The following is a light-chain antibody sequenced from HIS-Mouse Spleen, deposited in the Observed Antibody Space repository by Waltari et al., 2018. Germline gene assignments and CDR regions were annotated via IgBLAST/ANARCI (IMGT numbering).Light chain of an antibody. Sequence: QSALTQPASVSGSPGQSITISCTGTSSVVGSYNLVSWYQQHPGKAPKLMIYEGSKRPSGVSNRFSGSKSGNTASLTISGLQAEDEADYYCCSYAVSSTWVFGGGTKLTVL. J-gene: IGLJ3*02. CDR2: EGS. CDR3: CSYAVSSTWV. CDR1: SSVVGSYNL. V-gene: IGLV2-23*01.